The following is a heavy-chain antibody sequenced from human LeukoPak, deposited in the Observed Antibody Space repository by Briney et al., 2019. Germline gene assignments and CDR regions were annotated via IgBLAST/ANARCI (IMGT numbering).Heavy chain of an antibody. D-gene: IGHD5-12*01. CDR2: ISSSGSTI. V-gene: IGHV3-48*04. Sequence: SGGSLRLSCAASGFTFSNYGLTWVRQAPVKGLEWVSYISSSGSTIYYADSVKGRFTISRDNAKNSLYLQMNSLRAEDTAVYYCVKESYDSHTFDYWGQGTLVTVSS. CDR1: GFTFSNYG. CDR3: VKESYDSHTFDY. J-gene: IGHJ4*02.